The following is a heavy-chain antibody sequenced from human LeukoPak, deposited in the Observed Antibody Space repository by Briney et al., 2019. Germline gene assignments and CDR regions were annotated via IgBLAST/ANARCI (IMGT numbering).Heavy chain of an antibody. CDR2: INAGNGNT. J-gene: IGHJ4*02. Sequence: ASVKVSCKASGYTFTSYAMHWVRQAPGQRLEWMGWINAGNGNTKYSQKFQGRVTITRDTSASTAYMELSSLRSEDTAVYYCAKSPIDYGDYETHHYFDYWGQGTLVTVSS. CDR3: AKSPIDYGDYETHHYFDY. CDR1: GYTFTSYA. D-gene: IGHD4-17*01. V-gene: IGHV1-3*01.